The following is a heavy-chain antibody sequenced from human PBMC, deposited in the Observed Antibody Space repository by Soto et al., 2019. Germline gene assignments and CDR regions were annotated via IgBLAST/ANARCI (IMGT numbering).Heavy chain of an antibody. V-gene: IGHV3-21*06. Sequence: PCAASGFTFTRYSMNWVRQAPGKGLEWVSSISSTTNYIYYGDSMKGRFTISRDNAKNSLYLEMNSLRAEDTAVYYCARESEDLTSNFDYWGQGTLVTVSS. CDR1: GFTFTRYS. CDR2: ISSTTNYI. CDR3: ARESEDLTSNFDY. J-gene: IGHJ4*02.